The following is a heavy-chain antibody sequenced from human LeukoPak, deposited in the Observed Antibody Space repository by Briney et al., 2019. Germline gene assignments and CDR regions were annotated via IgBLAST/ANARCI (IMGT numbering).Heavy chain of an antibody. Sequence: KPSETLSLTCTVSGGSISSYYWSWIRQPPGKGLEWIGYIYYSGSTNYNPSLKSRVTVSVDTSKNQFSLKLSSVTAADTAVYYCARNYGDYEDYYYYGMDVWGQGTTVTVSS. CDR2: IYYSGST. CDR3: ARNYGDYEDYYYYGMDV. J-gene: IGHJ6*02. D-gene: IGHD4-17*01. V-gene: IGHV4-59*08. CDR1: GGSISSYY.